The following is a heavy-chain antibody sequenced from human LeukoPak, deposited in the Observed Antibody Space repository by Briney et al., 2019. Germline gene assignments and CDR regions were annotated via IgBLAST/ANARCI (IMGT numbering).Heavy chain of an antibody. CDR2: IIPILGIA. V-gene: IGHV1-69*02. CDR3: ARGYGSGSYSQFDY. J-gene: IGHJ4*02. CDR1: GGTFSSYT. Sequence: SVKVSCKASGGTFSSYTISWVRQAPGQGLEWMGMIIPILGIANYAQKFQGRVTITADKSTSTAYMELSSLRSEDTAVYYCARGYGSGSYSQFDYWGQGTLVTVSS. D-gene: IGHD3-10*01.